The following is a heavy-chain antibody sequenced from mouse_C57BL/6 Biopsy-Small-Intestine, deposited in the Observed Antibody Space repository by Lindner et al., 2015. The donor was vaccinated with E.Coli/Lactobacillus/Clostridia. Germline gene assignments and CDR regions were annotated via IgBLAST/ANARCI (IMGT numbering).Heavy chain of an antibody. Sequence: VQLQESGTVLARPGASVKMSCKTSGYTFTSYWMHWVKQRPGQGLEWIGAIYPGNSDTSYNQKFKGKAKLTAVTSASTAYMEVSSLTNEDSAVYYCTRNEVGRYYFDYWGQGTTLTVSS. CDR3: TRNEVGRYYFDY. CDR1: GYTFTSYW. J-gene: IGHJ2*01. CDR2: IYPGNSDT. D-gene: IGHD1-3*01. V-gene: IGHV1-5*01.